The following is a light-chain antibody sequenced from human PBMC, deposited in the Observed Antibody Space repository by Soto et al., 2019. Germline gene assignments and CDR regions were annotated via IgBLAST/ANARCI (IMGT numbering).Light chain of an antibody. CDR2: EVS. CDR1: SSDTGDYNY. Sequence: QSALTQPPSASGSPGQSVTISYSGTSSDTGDYNYVSWYQQHPGKAPKLMIYEVSKRPSGVPDRFSGSKSGNTASLTVSGLQAEDEADYYCSSYAGSDNYVFGTGTKLTVL. V-gene: IGLV2-8*01. J-gene: IGLJ1*01. CDR3: SSYAGSDNYV.